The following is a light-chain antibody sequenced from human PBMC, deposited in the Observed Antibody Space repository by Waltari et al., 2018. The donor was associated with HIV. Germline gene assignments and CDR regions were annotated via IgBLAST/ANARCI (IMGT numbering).Light chain of an antibody. V-gene: IGLV3-1*01. CDR2: QDS. CDR3: QAWDSSTEGV. Sequence: SYELTQPPSVSVSPGQTASITCSGDTLGDKYACWYQQKPGQSPVLVIYQDSKRPSGIPERFSGANSGNTATLTISGTQAMDEADYYCQAWDSSTEGVFGTGTKVTVL. CDR1: TLGDKY. J-gene: IGLJ1*01.